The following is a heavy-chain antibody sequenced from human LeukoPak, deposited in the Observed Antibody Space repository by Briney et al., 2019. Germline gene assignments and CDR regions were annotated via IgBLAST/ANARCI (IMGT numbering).Heavy chain of an antibody. J-gene: IGHJ5*02. CDR3: ARARIGVAATWFDP. CDR1: GGSISSYY. V-gene: IGHV4-59*01. CDR2: IYYSGST. D-gene: IGHD2-15*01. Sequence: PSETLSLTCIVSGGSISSYYWSWIRQPPGKGLEWIGYIYYSGSTNYNPSLKSRVTISVDTSKNQFSLKLSSVTAADTAVYYCARARIGVAATWFDPWGQGTLVTVSS.